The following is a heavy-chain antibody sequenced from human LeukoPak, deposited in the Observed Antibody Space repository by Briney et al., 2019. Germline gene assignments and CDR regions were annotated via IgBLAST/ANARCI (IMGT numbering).Heavy chain of an antibody. CDR2: IYHSGST. J-gene: IGHJ5*02. CDR1: GYSISSGYY. D-gene: IGHD3-9*01. CDR3: ARGSPYYDILTGYYSVAPTGWFDP. V-gene: IGHV4-38-2*02. Sequence: SETLSLTCTVSGYSISSGYYWGWIRQPPGKGLEWIGSIYHSGSTYYNPSLKSRVTISVDTSKNQFSLKLSSVTAADTAVYYCARGSPYYDILTGYYSVAPTGWFDPWGQGTLVTVSS.